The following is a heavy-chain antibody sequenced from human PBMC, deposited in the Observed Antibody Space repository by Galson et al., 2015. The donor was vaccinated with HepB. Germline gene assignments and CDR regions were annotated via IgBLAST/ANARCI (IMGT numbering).Heavy chain of an antibody. J-gene: IGHJ4*02. V-gene: IGHV4-30-4*01. CDR3: ARDHRPLYNPHPGGFD. CDR2: IYYSGST. CDR1: GGSISSGDSY. D-gene: IGHD1-1*01. Sequence: TLSLTCTVSGGSISSGDSYWSWIRQPPGKGLEWIGYIYYSGSTYYNPSLKSRVTISVDTSKNQFSLKLSSVTAADTAVYYCARDHRPLYNPHPGGFDWGQGTLVTVSS.